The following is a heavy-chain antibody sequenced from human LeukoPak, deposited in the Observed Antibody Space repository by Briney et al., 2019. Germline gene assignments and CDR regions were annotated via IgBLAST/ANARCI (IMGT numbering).Heavy chain of an antibody. CDR3: ATVRAHSSSWSPLDY. J-gene: IGHJ4*02. V-gene: IGHV1-18*01. Sequence: ASVKVSCKASGYTFTSYGIHWVRQAPGQGPEWMGWISAYNGRTNYGQRLQGRVTMTEDTSTDTAYMELSSLRSEDTAVYYCATVRAHSSSWSPLDYWGQGTLVTVSS. D-gene: IGHD6-13*01. CDR1: GYTFTSYG. CDR2: ISAYNGRT.